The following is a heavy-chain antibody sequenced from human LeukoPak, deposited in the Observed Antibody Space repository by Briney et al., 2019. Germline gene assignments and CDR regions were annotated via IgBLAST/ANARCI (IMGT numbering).Heavy chain of an antibody. CDR2: IYHSGNT. D-gene: IGHD2-15*01. Sequence: SETLSLTCTVSSYSISSGYYWGWIRQPPGKGLEWIGSIYHSGNTYYNPSLKSRVTISVDTSKNQFSLKLSSVTVADTAVYYCARRGAWARQGSALVDVWGKGTTVTVSS. V-gene: IGHV4-38-2*02. CDR1: SYSISSGYY. CDR3: ARRGAWARQGSALVDV. J-gene: IGHJ6*04.